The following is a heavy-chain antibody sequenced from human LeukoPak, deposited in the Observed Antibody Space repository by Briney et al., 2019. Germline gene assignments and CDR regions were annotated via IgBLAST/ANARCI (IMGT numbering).Heavy chain of an antibody. J-gene: IGHJ4*02. CDR1: GGSISSYS. V-gene: IGHV4-59*01. CDR2: IYYSGST. D-gene: IGHD3-10*01. Sequence: PSQTLSLTCTVSGGSISSYSWSWIRQPPGKGLEWIGYIYYSGSTNYNPSLKSRVTISLDTSKNHFSLKLTSVTAADTAVYYCARVGYGSGSYYLDYWGQGTLVTVSS. CDR3: ARVGYGSGSYYLDY.